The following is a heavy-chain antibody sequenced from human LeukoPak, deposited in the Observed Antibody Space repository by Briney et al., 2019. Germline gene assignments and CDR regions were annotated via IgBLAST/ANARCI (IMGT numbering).Heavy chain of an antibody. CDR3: ASVRGIYGSGTYRDY. Sequence: GGSLRLSCAASGFTFSRYDMNWVRQAPGKGLEWVSYIRSSSSVIYYADSVRGRFTISRDNANNSLSLQMNSLRAEDTAVYYCASVRGIYGSGTYRDYWGQGTLVTVSS. J-gene: IGHJ4*02. D-gene: IGHD3-10*01. V-gene: IGHV3-48*04. CDR1: GFTFSRYD. CDR2: IRSSSSVI.